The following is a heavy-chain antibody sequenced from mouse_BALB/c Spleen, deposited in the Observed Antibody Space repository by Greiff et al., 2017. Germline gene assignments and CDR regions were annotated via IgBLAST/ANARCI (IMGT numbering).Heavy chain of an antibody. Sequence: VKLQQSGAELVRPGSSVKISCKASGYAFSSYWMNWVKQRPGQGLEWIGQIYPGDGDTNYNGKFKGKATLTADKSSSTAYMQLSSLTSEDSAVYFCARGYDDAMDYWGQGTSVTVSS. D-gene: IGHD2-14*01. CDR3: ARGYDDAMDY. CDR1: GYAFSSYW. CDR2: IYPGDGDT. J-gene: IGHJ4*01. V-gene: IGHV1-80*01.